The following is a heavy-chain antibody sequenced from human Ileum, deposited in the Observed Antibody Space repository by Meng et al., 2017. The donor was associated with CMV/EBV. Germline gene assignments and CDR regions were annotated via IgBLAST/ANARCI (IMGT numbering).Heavy chain of an antibody. J-gene: IGHJ4*02. CDR1: GFTFSDHY. CDR2: IRHEAAFYTT. CDR3: AKVKRDLPGQTTFDD. D-gene: IGHD1-7*01. V-gene: IGHV3-72*01. Sequence: GESLKISCAGTGFTFSDHYIDWVRQAPGKGLEWVGRIRHEAAFYTTLYAASVEGRFTVSRDDSKNSVFLQMDSLKTEDTAVYYCAKVKRDLPGQTTFDDWGQGTLVTVSS.